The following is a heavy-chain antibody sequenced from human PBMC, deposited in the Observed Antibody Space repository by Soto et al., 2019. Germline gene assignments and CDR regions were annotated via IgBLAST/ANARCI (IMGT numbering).Heavy chain of an antibody. D-gene: IGHD7-27*01. CDR1: GGSISSSSYY. CDR3: AREHWDFDY. CDR2: IYYSGST. V-gene: IGHV4-39*02. Sequence: PSETLSLTCTVSGGSISSSSYYWGWIRQPPGKGLEWIGSIYYSGSTYYNPSLKSRVTISVDTSKNQFSLKLSSVTAADPAVYYCAREHWDFDYWGQGTLVTSPQ. J-gene: IGHJ4*02.